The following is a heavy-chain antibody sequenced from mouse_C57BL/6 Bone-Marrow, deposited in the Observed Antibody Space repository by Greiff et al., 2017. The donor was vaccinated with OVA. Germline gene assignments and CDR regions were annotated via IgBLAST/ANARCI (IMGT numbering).Heavy chain of an antibody. Sequence: VQLQQSGAELVRPGSSVKLSCKASGYTFTSYWMDWVKQRPGQGLEWIGNIYPSDSETHYNQKFKDKATLTVDKSSSTAYMQLSSLTSEDSAVYYCARDYYGSSLGYWGQGTTLTVSS. V-gene: IGHV1-61*01. CDR2: IYPSDSET. CDR1: GYTFTSYW. D-gene: IGHD1-1*01. J-gene: IGHJ2*01. CDR3: ARDYYGSSLGY.